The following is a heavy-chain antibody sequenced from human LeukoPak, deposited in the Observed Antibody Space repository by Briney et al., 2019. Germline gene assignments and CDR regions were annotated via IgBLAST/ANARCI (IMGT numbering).Heavy chain of an antibody. CDR1: GGTFSSYA. Sequence: SVKVSCKASGGTFSSYAISWVRQAPGQGLEWMGRIIPILGIANYAQKFQGRVTITADKSTSTAYMELSSLRSEDTAVYYCAAGVVVAANFDYWGQGTLVTVSS. V-gene: IGHV1-69*04. CDR3: AAGVVVAANFDY. CDR2: IIPILGIA. D-gene: IGHD2-15*01. J-gene: IGHJ4*02.